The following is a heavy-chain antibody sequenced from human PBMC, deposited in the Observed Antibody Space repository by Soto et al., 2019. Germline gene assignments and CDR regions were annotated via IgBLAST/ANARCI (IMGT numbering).Heavy chain of an antibody. CDR3: ARQSLGNIRLRGFDY. J-gene: IGHJ4*02. CDR1: GFTFSDFG. Sequence: QVQLVESGGGVVQPGRSLRLSCAASGFTFSDFGMHWVRQAPGKGLEWVAVIWYDGSNKYYVDSVKGRFTISRDNSKNTLYLQMNSLRPEDTAVYYCARQSLGNIRLRGFDYWGQGTLDTVSS. D-gene: IGHD1-1*01. V-gene: IGHV3-33*01. CDR2: IWYDGSNK.